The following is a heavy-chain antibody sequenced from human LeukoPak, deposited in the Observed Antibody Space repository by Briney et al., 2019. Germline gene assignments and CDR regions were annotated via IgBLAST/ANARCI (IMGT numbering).Heavy chain of an antibody. CDR3: ARAMRSGYGY. V-gene: IGHV3-48*02. CDR2: ISSRSDSV. Sequence: PGGSLRLSCAASGFTFSTYGMNRVRQAPGKRLEWVSYISSRSDSVYYADSVKGRFTISRDNAENSLYLQMNSLRDEDTAVYYCARAMRSGYGYWGQGTLVTVSS. J-gene: IGHJ4*02. D-gene: IGHD5-12*01. CDR1: GFTFSTYG.